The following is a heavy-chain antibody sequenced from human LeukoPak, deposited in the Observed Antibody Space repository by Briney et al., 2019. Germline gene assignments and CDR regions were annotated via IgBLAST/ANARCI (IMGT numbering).Heavy chain of an antibody. CDR3: ARSPDTAMVFVDY. J-gene: IGHJ4*02. D-gene: IGHD5-18*01. V-gene: IGHV4-31*03. Sequence: TSQTLSLTCTVPGGSISSGGYYWSWIRQHPGKGLEWIGYIYYSGSTYYNPSLKSRVTISVDTSKNQFSLKLSSVTAADTAVYYCARSPDTAMVFVDYWGQGTLVTVSS. CDR2: IYYSGST. CDR1: GGSISSGGYY.